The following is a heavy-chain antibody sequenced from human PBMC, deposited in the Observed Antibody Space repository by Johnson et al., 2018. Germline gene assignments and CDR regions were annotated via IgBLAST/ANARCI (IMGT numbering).Heavy chain of an antibody. CDR1: GGSISSYY. Sequence: QVQLQESGPGLVKPSESLSLTCTVSGGSISSYYWSWIRQPPGKGLEWIGLIYYSGSTNYNPPLKSRVTISVDKSKNQFSLKLSSVTAADTAVYYCAILNPAGDGVDVGGQGTTVTVSS. CDR2: IYYSGST. V-gene: IGHV4-59*03. J-gene: IGHJ6*02. CDR3: AILNPAGDGVDV.